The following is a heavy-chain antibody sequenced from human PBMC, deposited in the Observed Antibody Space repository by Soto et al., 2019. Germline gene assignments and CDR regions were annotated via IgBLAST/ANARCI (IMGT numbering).Heavy chain of an antibody. V-gene: IGHV4-59*01. CDR1: GGSISSYY. CDR2: IYYSGSI. D-gene: IGHD3-10*01. J-gene: IGHJ4*02. CDR3: ARGLQSAVLDY. Sequence: SETLSLTCTVSGGSISSYYWNWIRQPPGKGLEWIGYIYYSGSINYNPSLKSRVTISLDTSKNQFSLKLNSVTAADTAMYYCARGLQSAVLDYWGQGTPVTVSS.